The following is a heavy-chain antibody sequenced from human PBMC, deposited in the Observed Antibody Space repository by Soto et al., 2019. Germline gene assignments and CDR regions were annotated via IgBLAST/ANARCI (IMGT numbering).Heavy chain of an antibody. CDR2: IKQDGSEK. Sequence: GGSLRLSCAASGFTFSSYWMSWVRRAPGKGLEWVANIKQDGSEKYYVDSVKGRFTISRDNAKNSLYLQMNSLRAEDTAVYYCARDPYCSGGSCYQGYYYGMDVWGQGTTVTVSS. CDR3: ARDPYCSGGSCYQGYYYGMDV. V-gene: IGHV3-7*05. CDR1: GFTFSSYW. J-gene: IGHJ6*02. D-gene: IGHD2-15*01.